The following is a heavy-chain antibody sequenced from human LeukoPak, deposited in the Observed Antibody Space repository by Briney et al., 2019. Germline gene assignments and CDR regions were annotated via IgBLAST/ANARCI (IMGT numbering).Heavy chain of an antibody. CDR1: GGSISSGGYY. Sequence: SETLSLTCTVSGGSISSGGYYWSWIRQHPGKGLEWIAYIYYTGSTYYNPSLKSRLTISVDTSKNHFSLRLSSMTAADTAVYYCARVPSVIDSFAIWRQGTMVTVSS. J-gene: IGHJ3*02. CDR3: ARVPSVIDSFAI. D-gene: IGHD2-21*01. CDR2: IYYTGST. V-gene: IGHV4-31*03.